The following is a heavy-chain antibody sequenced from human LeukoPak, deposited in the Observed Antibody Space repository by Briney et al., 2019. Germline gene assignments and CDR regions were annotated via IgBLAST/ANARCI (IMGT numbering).Heavy chain of an antibody. CDR2: INTNTGNP. CDR3: ARVPVGQIVGPTNNWFSP. CDR1: GYTFTSYS. D-gene: IGHD1-26*01. V-gene: IGHV7-4-1*02. Sequence: GASVKVSCKASGYTFTSYSMNWVRQAPGQGLEWMGWINTNTGNPTYAQGFTGRFLFSLDTSVSTAYLQISSLKAEDTAVYFCARVPVGQIVGPTNNWFSPWGQGTLVTVSS. J-gene: IGHJ5*02.